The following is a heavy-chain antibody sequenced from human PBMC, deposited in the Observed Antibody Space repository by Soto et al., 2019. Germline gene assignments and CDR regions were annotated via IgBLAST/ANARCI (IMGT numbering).Heavy chain of an antibody. D-gene: IGHD3-16*01. J-gene: IGHJ1*01. CDR3: KTVFEH. CDR2: IDGVWTGT. Sequence: SCGSLRLSCAPSGFTFTHCWMNWVPQVPAKGLVCVSRIDGVWTGTSYSDSVRGSFTICRGHAENTLYLPMNNLRAEDTAVYSCKTVFEHWGQGMPVTVCS. CDR1: GFTFTHCW. V-gene: IGHV3-74*01.